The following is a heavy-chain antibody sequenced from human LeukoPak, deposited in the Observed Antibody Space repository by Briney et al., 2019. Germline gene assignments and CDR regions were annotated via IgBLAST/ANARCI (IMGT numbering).Heavy chain of an antibody. CDR3: ARAGVGPTFDY. CDR2: INPSGST. V-gene: IGHV1-46*01. CDR1: GYTFTSYY. J-gene: IGHJ4*02. D-gene: IGHD1-26*01. Sequence: ASVKVSCKASGYTFTSYYKHWMRQAPGQGLEWMGIINPSGSTSYAQKLQGRVTMTRDMSTSTVYMELSSLRSEDTAVYYCARAGVGPTFDYWGQGTLVTVSS.